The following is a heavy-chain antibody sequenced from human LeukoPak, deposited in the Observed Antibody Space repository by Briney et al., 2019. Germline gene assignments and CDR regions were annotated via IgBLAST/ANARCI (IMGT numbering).Heavy chain of an antibody. CDR1: GIAFDKNA. CDR2: ISHNGVAT. D-gene: IGHD6-13*01. J-gene: IGHJ4*02. Sequence: GGSLRLSCAAFGIAFDKNAMTWVRRVPGKGLEWVSTISHNGVATYYADSVKGRFTISRDNSKNTLYLQMNSLRAEDTAVYYCARAGGTSWADYWGQGTLVTVSS. CDR3: ARAGGTSWADY. V-gene: IGHV3-23*01.